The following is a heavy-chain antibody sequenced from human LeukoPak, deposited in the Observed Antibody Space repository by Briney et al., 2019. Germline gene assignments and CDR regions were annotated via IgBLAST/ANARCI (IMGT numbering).Heavy chain of an antibody. V-gene: IGHV4-61*02. J-gene: IGHJ4*02. CDR3: ARGASPKDAVFFDY. CDR2: VHSSGDI. Sequence: ASQTLSLTCSVSGVSITSGSYYWGWIRQSAGKGLEWIARVHSSGDIYHNAAFRSRAAVSGDASKNQFSLQLNSVTAADTAVYYCARGASPKDAVFFDYWGQGALITVSS. CDR1: GVSITSGSYY. D-gene: IGHD3-16*01.